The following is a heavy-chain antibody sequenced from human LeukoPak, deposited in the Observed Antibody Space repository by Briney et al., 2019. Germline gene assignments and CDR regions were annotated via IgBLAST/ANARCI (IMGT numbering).Heavy chain of an antibody. CDR3: ARDLGEAVAAWADY. CDR1: GYTFTSYG. V-gene: IGHV1-18*01. J-gene: IGHJ4*02. D-gene: IGHD6-19*01. Sequence: ASVKVSCKASGYTFTSYGISWVRQAPGQGLEWMGWISAYNGNTNYAQKLQGRVTMTTDTSTSTAYMELRGLRSDDTAVYYCARDLGEAVAAWADYWGQGTLVTVSS. CDR2: ISAYNGNT.